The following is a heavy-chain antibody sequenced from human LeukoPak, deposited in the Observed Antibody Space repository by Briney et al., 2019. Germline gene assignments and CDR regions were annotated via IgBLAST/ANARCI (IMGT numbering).Heavy chain of an antibody. CDR2: ISGGDETT. V-gene: IGHV3-23*01. D-gene: IGHD2-2*01. CDR3: AKDRIGFYQPYDY. CDR1: GFAFSSHA. J-gene: IGHJ4*02. Sequence: GGSLRLSRAASGFAFSSHAMSWVRQAPGKGLEWVSAISGGDETTWYADSVKGRFIMSRDNSRNMLHLQMNSLRAEDTAVYYCAKDRIGFYQPYDYWGQGTLVTVSS.